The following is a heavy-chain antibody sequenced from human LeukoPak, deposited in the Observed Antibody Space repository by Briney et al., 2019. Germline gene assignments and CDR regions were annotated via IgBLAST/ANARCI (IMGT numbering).Heavy chain of an antibody. CDR1: GFMYSHYA. V-gene: IGHV3-23*01. CDR2: ISGSGLTT. CDR3: AKERREQSRDNYFDY. Sequence: PGGSLRLSCVASGFMYSHYALSWARLAPGRGLEWVSVISGSGLTTFYADSVKGRFTISRDNSKNTLYLQMNSLRAEDTAVYYCAKERREQSRDNYFDYWGQGTLVTVSS. J-gene: IGHJ4*02. D-gene: IGHD1-26*01.